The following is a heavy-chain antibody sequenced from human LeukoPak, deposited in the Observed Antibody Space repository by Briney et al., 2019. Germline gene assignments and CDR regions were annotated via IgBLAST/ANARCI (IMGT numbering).Heavy chain of an antibody. CDR2: MNPNIGKT. D-gene: IGHD2-2*01. V-gene: IGHV1-8*01. Sequence: ASVKVSCKASGYSFTSYDIAWVRQAPGQGLEWMGWMNPNIGKTGYAQKFQGRVIMTRNTSITTAYMDLSGLRSEDTAVYYCARSSRARYDAFDIWGQGTMVTVSS. J-gene: IGHJ3*02. CDR1: GYSFTSYD. CDR3: ARSSRARYDAFDI.